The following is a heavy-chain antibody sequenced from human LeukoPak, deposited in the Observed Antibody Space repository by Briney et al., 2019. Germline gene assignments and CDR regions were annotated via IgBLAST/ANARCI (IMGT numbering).Heavy chain of an antibody. V-gene: IGHV4-39*01. CDR2: IYYSGST. D-gene: IGHD3-22*01. CDR3: ARLRDYYDSSGYSRDAFDI. CDR1: GGSISSSSYY. Sequence: PSETLSLTCTVSGGSISSSSYYWGWIRQPPGKGLEWIGSIYYSGSTYYNPSLKSRVTISVDTSKNQFSLKLSSVTAADTAVYYCARLRDYYDSSGYSRDAFDIWGQGTMVTVSS. J-gene: IGHJ3*02.